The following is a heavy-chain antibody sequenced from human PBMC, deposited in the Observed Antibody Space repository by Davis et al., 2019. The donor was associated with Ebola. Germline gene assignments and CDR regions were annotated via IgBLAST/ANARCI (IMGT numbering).Heavy chain of an antibody. J-gene: IGHJ4*02. CDR1: GGPFSGYY. V-gene: IGHV4-34*01. D-gene: IGHD1/OR15-1a*01. CDR2: INHSGST. Sequence: SEILSPTCAVHGGPFSGYYWSWIRQPPGKGLEWIGEINHSGSTNYNPSLKSRVTISVDTSKNQFSLKLSSVTAADTAVYYCARGRNKGFFFDYWGQGTLVTVSS. CDR3: ARGRNKGFFFDY.